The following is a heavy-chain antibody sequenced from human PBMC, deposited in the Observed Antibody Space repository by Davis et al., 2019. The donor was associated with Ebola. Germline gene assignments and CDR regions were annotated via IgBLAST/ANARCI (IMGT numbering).Heavy chain of an antibody. J-gene: IGHJ6*02. V-gene: IGHV3-23*01. CDR3: AKPCGAAAAYYYYYGMDV. CDR1: GFTFSSYA. CDR2: ISGSGGST. Sequence: GESLKISCAASGFTFSSYAMSWVRQAPGKGLEWVSAISGSGGSTYYADSVKGRFTISRDNSKNTLYLQMNSLRAEDTAVYYCAKPCGAAAAYYYYYGMDVWGQGTTVTVSS. D-gene: IGHD6-13*01.